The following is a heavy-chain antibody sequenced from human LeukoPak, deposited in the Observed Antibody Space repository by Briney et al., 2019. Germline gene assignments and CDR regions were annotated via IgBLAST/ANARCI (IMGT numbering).Heavy chain of an antibody. CDR1: GGSISSGGYS. D-gene: IGHD6-6*01. CDR2: IYHSGST. CDR3: ARGYSSSSVGFDY. V-gene: IGHV4-30-2*01. Sequence: SQTLSLTCAVSGGSISSGGYSWSWIRQPPGKGLEWIGYIYHSGSTYYNPSLKSRVTILVDTSKNQFSLKLSSVTAADTAVYYCARGYSSSSVGFDYWGQGTLVTVSS. J-gene: IGHJ4*02.